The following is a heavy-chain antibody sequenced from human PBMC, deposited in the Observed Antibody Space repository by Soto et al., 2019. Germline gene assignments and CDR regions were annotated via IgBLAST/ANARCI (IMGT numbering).Heavy chain of an antibody. D-gene: IGHD5-12*01. V-gene: IGHV1-2*04. Sequence: ASVKVSCKASGYTFTGYYMHWVRQAPGQGLEWMGWINPNSGGTNYAQKFQGWVTMTRDTSISTAYMELSRLRSDDTAVYYCARVPKSDGYNYYFDYWGQGTLVTVSS. CDR1: GYTFTGYY. J-gene: IGHJ4*02. CDR3: ARVPKSDGYNYYFDY. CDR2: INPNSGGT.